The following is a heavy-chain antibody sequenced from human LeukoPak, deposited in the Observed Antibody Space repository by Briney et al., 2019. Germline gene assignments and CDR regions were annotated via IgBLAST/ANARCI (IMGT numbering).Heavy chain of an antibody. CDR3: AKENHVRSSNGWPLDY. CDR1: GFTFSSYA. D-gene: IGHD3-22*01. CDR2: ISGSGGST. Sequence: GGSLRLSCAASGFTFSSYAMSWVRQAPGKGLEWVSAISGSGGSTYYADSVKGRFTISRDNSRNTLYLQMNSLRSEDTAVYFCAKENHVRSSNGWPLDYWGQGTLVTVSS. J-gene: IGHJ4*02. V-gene: IGHV3-23*01.